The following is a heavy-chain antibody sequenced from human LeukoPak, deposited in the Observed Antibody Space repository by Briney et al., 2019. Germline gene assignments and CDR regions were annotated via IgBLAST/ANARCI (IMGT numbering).Heavy chain of an antibody. V-gene: IGHV1-2*02. CDR3: AREYYDILTGYSYYFFDY. D-gene: IGHD3-9*01. J-gene: IGHJ4*02. CDR1: GYTFTSYG. Sequence: ASVKVSCKASGYTFTSYGISWVRQAPGQGLEWMGWINPNSGGTNYAQKFQGRVTMTRDTSISTAYMELSRLRSDDTAVYYCAREYYDILTGYSYYFFDYWGQGTLVTVSS. CDR2: INPNSGGT.